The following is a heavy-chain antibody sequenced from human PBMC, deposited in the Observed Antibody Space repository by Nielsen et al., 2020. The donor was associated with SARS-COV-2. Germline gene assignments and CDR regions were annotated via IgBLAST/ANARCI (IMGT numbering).Heavy chain of an antibody. V-gene: IGHV3-21*04. CDR2: ISGSSRYI. CDR3: ATGAAAGTGNYYYGMDV. J-gene: IGHJ6*02. D-gene: IGHD6-13*01. CDR1: GFIFSDYK. Sequence: GESLKISCAASGFIFSDYKMNWVRQAPGKGLEWVSCISGSSRYIYYADSVKGRFTISRDNAKNSLYLQMNSLRAEDTALYYCATGAAAGTGNYYYGMDVWGQGTTVTVSS.